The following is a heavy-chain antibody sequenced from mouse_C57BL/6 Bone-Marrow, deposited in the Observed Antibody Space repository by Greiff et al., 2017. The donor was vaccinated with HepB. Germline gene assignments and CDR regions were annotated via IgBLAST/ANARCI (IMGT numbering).Heavy chain of an antibody. CDR3: TRGGAYYYGSSPLAY. CDR2: IYPGDGDT. J-gene: IGHJ3*01. Sequence: QVQLQQSGPELVKPGASVKISCKASGYASSSSWMNWVKQRPGKGLEWIGRIYPGDGDTNYNGKFKGKATLTADKSSSTAYMQLSSLTSEDSAVYFCTRGGAYYYGSSPLAYWGQGTLVTVSA. D-gene: IGHD1-1*01. V-gene: IGHV1-82*01. CDR1: GYASSSSW.